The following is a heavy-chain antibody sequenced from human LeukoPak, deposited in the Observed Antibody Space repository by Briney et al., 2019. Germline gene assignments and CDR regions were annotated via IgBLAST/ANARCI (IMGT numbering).Heavy chain of an antibody. V-gene: IGHV3-23*01. CDR2: ISGSGGST. J-gene: IGHJ4*02. CDR1: GFTFSAYG. CDR3: ASPKANCSGGSCN. D-gene: IGHD2-15*01. Sequence: GGSLRLSCAASGFTFSAYGMSWVRQAPGKGLEWVSAISGSGGSTYYADSVKGRFTISRDNSKNTLYLQMNSLRAEDTAVYYCASPKANCSGGSCNWGQGTLVTVSS.